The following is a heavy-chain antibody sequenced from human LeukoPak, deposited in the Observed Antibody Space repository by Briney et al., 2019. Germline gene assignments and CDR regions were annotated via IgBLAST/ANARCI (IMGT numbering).Heavy chain of an antibody. J-gene: IGHJ4*02. D-gene: IGHD6-19*01. V-gene: IGHV4-34*01. Sequence: PSETLSLTCAVYGGSFSGYYWSWIRQPPGKGLEWIGEINHGGSTNYNPSLKSRVTISVDTSKNQFSLKLSSVTAADTAVYYCAGGSGIAVPFDYWGQGTLVTVSS. CDR1: GGSFSGYY. CDR3: AGGSGIAVPFDY. CDR2: INHGGST.